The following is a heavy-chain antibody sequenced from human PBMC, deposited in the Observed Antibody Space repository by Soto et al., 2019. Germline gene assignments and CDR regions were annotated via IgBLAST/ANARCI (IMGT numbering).Heavy chain of an antibody. Sequence: GGSLRLSCAASGFTFSTYWMDWVRQAPGEGPVWLSRITAAGTSTSSADSVKGRFTISRDNAKNPLYLQMNSLRAEDTAMYYCARGDPPYFDYWGQGILVTVSS. CDR1: GFTFSTYW. CDR2: ITAAGTST. V-gene: IGHV3-74*01. CDR3: ARGDPPYFDY. J-gene: IGHJ4*02.